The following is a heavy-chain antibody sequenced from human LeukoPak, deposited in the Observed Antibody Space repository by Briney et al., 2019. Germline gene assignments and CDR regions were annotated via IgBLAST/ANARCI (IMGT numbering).Heavy chain of an antibody. J-gene: IGHJ4*02. D-gene: IGHD3-22*01. CDR3: AGQNYYGSSGYYPDY. V-gene: IGHV3-11*01. CDR2: ISSSGSTI. Sequence: MNWIRQAPGKGLEWLSYISSSGSTIYYADSVRGRFTISRDNAKNSLYLQMNSLRAEDTAVYFCAGQNYYGSSGYYPDYWGQGTLVTVSS.